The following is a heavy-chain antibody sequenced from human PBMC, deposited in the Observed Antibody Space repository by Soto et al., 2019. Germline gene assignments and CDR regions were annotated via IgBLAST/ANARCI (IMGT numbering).Heavy chain of an antibody. V-gene: IGHV4-59*01. D-gene: IGHD3-22*01. J-gene: IGHJ4*02. CDR1: GGSISSYY. CDR2: IYYSGST. CDR3: ARGYIHDSSEY. Sequence: SETLSLTCTVSGGSISSYYWSCIRQPPGKGLEWIGYIYYSGSTNYNPSPKSRVTISVDTSKNQFSLKLSSVTAADTAVYYCARGYIHDSSEYWGQGTMVTVSS.